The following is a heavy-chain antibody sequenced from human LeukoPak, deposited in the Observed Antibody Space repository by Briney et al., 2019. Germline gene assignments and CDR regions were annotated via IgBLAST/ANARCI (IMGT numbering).Heavy chain of an antibody. CDR1: GSSISGYY. D-gene: IGHD5-18*01. CDR2: LHPSGAT. CDR3: ARGYGAFDY. V-gene: IGHV4-4*07. J-gene: IGHJ4*02. Sequence: SETLSLTCTVSGSSISGYYWNWIRQPAGKGLEWIGRLHPSGATNYNPSLKSRITMSLDTSKNQFSLKLSSVTTADTAVYYCARGYGAFDYWGQGTLVTVSS.